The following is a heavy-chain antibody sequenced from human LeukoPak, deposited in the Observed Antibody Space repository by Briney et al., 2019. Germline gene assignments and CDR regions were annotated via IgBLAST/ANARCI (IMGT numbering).Heavy chain of an antibody. Sequence: SETLSLTCTVSGGSISSSSYYWGWIRQPPGKGLEWIGSIYYSGSTYYNPSLKSRVTISVDTSKNQFSLKLSSVTAADTAVYYCATGGDCSGGSCYAGGFYYYYYMDVWGKGTTVTVSS. V-gene: IGHV4-39*07. CDR3: ATGGDCSGGSCYAGGFYYYYYMDV. CDR1: GGSISSSSYY. J-gene: IGHJ6*03. D-gene: IGHD2-15*01. CDR2: IYYSGST.